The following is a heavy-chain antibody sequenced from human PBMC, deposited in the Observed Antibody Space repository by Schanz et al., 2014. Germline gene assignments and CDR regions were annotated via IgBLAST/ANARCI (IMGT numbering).Heavy chain of an antibody. V-gene: IGHV1-69*04. CDR1: GYTFTDYG. CDR3: ARGSPENMIRGELDY. CDR2: IIPSLGLA. J-gene: IGHJ4*02. Sequence: QVQVVQSGAEVKKPGASVKVSCKASGYTFTDYGVIWVRQAPGQGLEWMGRIIPSLGLAKYEQKFQDKVTITADKSTSTAYMELSSLRSEDTAMYYCARGSPENMIRGELDYWGQGTLVTVSS. D-gene: IGHD3-10*01.